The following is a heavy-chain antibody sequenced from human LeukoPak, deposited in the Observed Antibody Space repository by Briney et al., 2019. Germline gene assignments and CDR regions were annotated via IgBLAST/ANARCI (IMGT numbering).Heavy chain of an antibody. V-gene: IGHV4-39*01. CDR1: GGSITSTNYY. J-gene: IGHJ5*02. CDR2: IYYSGST. CDR3: ARRYCSSNSCYRISWFDP. Sequence: RPSETLSLTCSVSGGSITSTNYYWGWIRQPPGKGLEWIGSIYYSGSTYYNPSLKSRITISVDTSKNQFSLKLSSVTAADTAVYYCARRYCSSNSCYRISWFDPWGQGTLVTVSS. D-gene: IGHD2-2*01.